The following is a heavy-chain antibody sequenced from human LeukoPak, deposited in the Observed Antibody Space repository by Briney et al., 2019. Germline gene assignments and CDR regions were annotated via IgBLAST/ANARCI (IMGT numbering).Heavy chain of an antibody. CDR2: IGGRGGST. J-gene: IGHJ5*02. D-gene: IGHD3-16*01. CDR1: GFRFSDYT. Sequence: GGSLRLSCAASGFRFSDYTMTWVRQAPGKGPEWVSAIGGRGGSTYYADSLGGRFTISRDNSKDMLYLQMNSLKVEDTATYYCGKEGGAWGQGTKVTVSS. CDR3: GKEGGA. V-gene: IGHV3-23*01.